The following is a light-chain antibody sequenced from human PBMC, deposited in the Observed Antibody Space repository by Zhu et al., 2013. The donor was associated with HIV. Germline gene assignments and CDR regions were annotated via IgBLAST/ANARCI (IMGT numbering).Light chain of an antibody. CDR2: DVS. CDR1: SSDLGTYNY. CDR3: SSYTFSSTLL. V-gene: IGLV2-14*01. Sequence: QSALTQPASVSASPGQSITISCTGTSSDLGTYNYVSWYQQYPGKAPKLMIYDVSNRPSGVSNRFSGSKSGNTASLTISGLQAEDDAYYYCSSYTFSSTLLFGGGTEVTVL. J-gene: IGLJ2*01.